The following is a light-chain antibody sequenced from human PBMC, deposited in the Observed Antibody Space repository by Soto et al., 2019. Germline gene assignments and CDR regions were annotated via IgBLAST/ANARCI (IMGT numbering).Light chain of an antibody. J-gene: IGKJ3*01. CDR2: KAS. Sequence: GDRVTIACRASQNISSWLAWYQQKPGEAPKILIYKASTLESGVPARFSGSGSGTEFSLTISSPQPDDFATYYCQQYHLHSIFGPGTKVDL. V-gene: IGKV1-5*03. CDR1: QNISSW. CDR3: QQYHLHSI.